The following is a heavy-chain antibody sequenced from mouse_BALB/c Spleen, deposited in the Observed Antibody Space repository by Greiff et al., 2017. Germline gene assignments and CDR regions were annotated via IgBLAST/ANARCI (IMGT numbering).Heavy chain of an antibody. D-gene: IGHD1-1*01. V-gene: IGHV1-80*01. CDR3: AIDDGSSFAY. CDR2: IYPGDGDT. J-gene: IGHJ3*01. Sequence: QVQLQQSGAELVRPGSSVKISCKASGYAFSSYWMNWVKQRPGQGLEWIGQIYPGDGDTNYNGKFKGKATLTADKSSSTAYMQLSSLTSEDSAVYFCAIDDGSSFAYWGQGTLVTVSA. CDR1: GYAFSSYW.